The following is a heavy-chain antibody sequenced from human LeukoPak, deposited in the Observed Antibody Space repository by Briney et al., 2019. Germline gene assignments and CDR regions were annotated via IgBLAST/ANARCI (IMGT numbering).Heavy chain of an antibody. Sequence: SVKVSCKASGGTFSSYAISWVRQAPGQGLEWMGGIIPIFGTANYAQKFQGRVTITADKSTSTAYMELSSLRSEDTAVYYCARGYRGHCSGGSCYLFDYWGQGTLVTVSS. CDR3: ARGYRGHCSGGSCYLFDY. D-gene: IGHD2-15*01. V-gene: IGHV1-69*06. CDR1: GGTFSSYA. J-gene: IGHJ4*02. CDR2: IIPIFGTA.